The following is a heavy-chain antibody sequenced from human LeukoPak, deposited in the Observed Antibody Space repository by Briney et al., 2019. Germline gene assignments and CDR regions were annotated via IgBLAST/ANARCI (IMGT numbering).Heavy chain of an antibody. J-gene: IGHJ6*03. Sequence: GGSLRLSCAASGFTFDDYGMSWVRQAPGKGLEWVSGINWNGGSTGYADSVKGRFTISRDNAKNSLYLQMNSLRAEDTALYHCARETSWGQWLSLSYYYYMDVWGKGTTVTVSS. CDR2: INWNGGST. V-gene: IGHV3-20*01. CDR3: ARETSWGQWLSLSYYYYMDV. CDR1: GFTFDDYG. D-gene: IGHD6-19*01.